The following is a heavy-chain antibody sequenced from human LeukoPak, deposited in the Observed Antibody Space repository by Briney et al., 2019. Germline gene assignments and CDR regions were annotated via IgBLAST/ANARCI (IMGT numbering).Heavy chain of an antibody. CDR2: IYYSGST. D-gene: IGHD2-2*01. Sequence: SETLSLTCTVSGGSISSGGYYWSWIRQHPGKGLEWIGYIYYSGSTYYNPSLKSRVTISVDTSKNQFSLKLSSVTAADTAVYYCARGDPLVPANGMDVWGQGTTVTVSS. CDR1: GGSISSGGYY. CDR3: ARGDPLVPANGMDV. V-gene: IGHV4-31*03. J-gene: IGHJ6*02.